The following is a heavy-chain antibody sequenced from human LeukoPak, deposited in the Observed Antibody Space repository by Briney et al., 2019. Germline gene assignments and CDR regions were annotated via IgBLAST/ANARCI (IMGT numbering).Heavy chain of an antibody. CDR3: ARDESSSSWYSAY. Sequence: GGSLRLSCAASGFTFSSYAMHWVRQAPGKGLEWVAVISYDGSNKYYAGSVKGRFTISRDNSKNTLYLQMNSLRAEDTAVYYCARDESSSSWYSAYWGQGTLVTVSS. V-gene: IGHV3-30-3*01. CDR2: ISYDGSNK. D-gene: IGHD6-13*01. J-gene: IGHJ4*02. CDR1: GFTFSSYA.